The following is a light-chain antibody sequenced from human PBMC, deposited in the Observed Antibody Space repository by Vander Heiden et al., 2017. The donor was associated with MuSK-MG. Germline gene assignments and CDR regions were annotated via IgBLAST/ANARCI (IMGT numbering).Light chain of an antibody. CDR3: QQYGNSPVT. Sequence: EIVLTQSPGTLSLSPSERATLPCMASQSVSNNYLAWYQQKPGQAPRLLIYNTSSRATGIPDRFSGSGSGTDFTLTISRLEPEDFAVYYCQQYGNSPVTFGGGTKMEIK. CDR2: NTS. V-gene: IGKV3-20*01. J-gene: IGKJ4*01. CDR1: QSVSNNY.